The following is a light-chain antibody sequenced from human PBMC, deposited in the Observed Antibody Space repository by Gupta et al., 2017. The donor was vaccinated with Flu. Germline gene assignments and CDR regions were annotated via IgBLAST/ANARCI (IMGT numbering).Light chain of an antibody. CDR3: KQYNSNWWT. V-gene: IGKV1-5*03. J-gene: IGKJ1*01. CDR2: KGS. CDR1: QNLNNW. Sequence: DIQLTQSPSTLSASVGDRVTIACRASQNLNNWLAWYQQKPGKAPKLLIYKGSGLESGVPSRFSGSGSGTEYTLTITSRQPDDFATYYCKQYNSNWWTFGQGTRVEIK.